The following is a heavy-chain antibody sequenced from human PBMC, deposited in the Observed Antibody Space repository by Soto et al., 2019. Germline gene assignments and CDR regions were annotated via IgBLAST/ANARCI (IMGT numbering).Heavy chain of an antibody. J-gene: IGHJ4*02. CDR1: GYIFTTYL. D-gene: IGHD2-8*01. CDR2: INPSGGST. Sequence: ASVKVSCKSSGYIFTTYLLHWVRQAPGQGLEWMGIINPSGGSTSYAQKFQGRVAMTRDTSTCTVYMELSNLRSEDTAVYYCARDLYCTNGVCYDYWGQGTLVTVSS. V-gene: IGHV1-46*01. CDR3: ARDLYCTNGVCYDY.